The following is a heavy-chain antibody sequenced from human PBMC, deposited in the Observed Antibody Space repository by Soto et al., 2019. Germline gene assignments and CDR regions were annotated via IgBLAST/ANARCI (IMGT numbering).Heavy chain of an antibody. CDR1: GFTFSSYG. CDR3: ARGEGFDH. J-gene: IGHJ4*02. V-gene: IGHV3-33*01. D-gene: IGHD3-16*01. Sequence: QVQLVESGGGVVQPGRSLRLSCAASGFTFSSYGMHWVRQAPGKGLEWVAVIWYDGSNKYYADSVKGRFTISRDNSKKTLYLQMNSLRGEDTAVYYCARGEGFDHWGQGTLVTVSS. CDR2: IWYDGSNK.